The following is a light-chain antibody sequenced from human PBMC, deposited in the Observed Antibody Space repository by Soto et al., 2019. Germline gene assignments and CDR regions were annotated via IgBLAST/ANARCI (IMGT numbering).Light chain of an antibody. CDR2: DAS. CDR3: QQYNSYPF. V-gene: IGKV1-5*01. J-gene: IGKJ3*01. CDR1: QSISSW. Sequence: DIQMTQSPSTLSASVGDRVTITCRASQSISSWLAWYQQKPGKAPKLLIYDASSLESGVPSRFSGSGSGTELTLTISSLQHDDFATYYCQQYNSYPFFGPGTKVDIK.